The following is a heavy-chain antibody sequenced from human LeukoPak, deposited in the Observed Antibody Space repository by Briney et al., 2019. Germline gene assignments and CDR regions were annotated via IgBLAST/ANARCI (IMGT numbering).Heavy chain of an antibody. D-gene: IGHD3-9*01. V-gene: IGHV4-34*01. J-gene: IGHJ4*02. CDR1: GGSFSGYY. CDR3: ASMSYDILTGYYFDY. Sequence: SETLSLTCAVYGGSFSGYYWSWIRQPPGKGLEWIGEINHSGSTNYNPSLKSRVTISVDTSKNQFSLKLSSVTAADTAVYYCASMSYDILTGYYFDYWGQGTLVTVSS. CDR2: INHSGST.